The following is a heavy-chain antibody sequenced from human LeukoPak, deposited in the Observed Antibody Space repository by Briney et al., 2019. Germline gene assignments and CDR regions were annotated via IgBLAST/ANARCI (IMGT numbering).Heavy chain of an antibody. CDR1: GGSFSGYY. CDR3: ARDTPSEVVRGAPYYYYMDV. D-gene: IGHD3-10*01. J-gene: IGHJ6*03. V-gene: IGHV4-34*01. CDR2: INHSGST. Sequence: SETLSLTCAVYGGSFSGYYWSWIRQPPGKGLEWIGEINHSGSTNYNPSLKSRVTISVDTSKNQFSLKLSSVTAADTAVYYCARDTPSEVVRGAPYYYYMDVWGKGTTVTISS.